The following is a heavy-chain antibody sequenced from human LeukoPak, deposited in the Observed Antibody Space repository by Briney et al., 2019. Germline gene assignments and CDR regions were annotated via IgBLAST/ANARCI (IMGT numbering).Heavy chain of an antibody. CDR3: ARGRPGYYFDY. Sequence: GGSLRLSCAASSLTVSTNDMGWVRQAPGEGLDLVSLLYRGGTTYYADSVKGRFTISRDNSKNTLYLQMNSLRAEDTAVYHCARGRPGYYFDYWGQGTLVTVSS. V-gene: IGHV3-53*01. D-gene: IGHD6-13*01. J-gene: IGHJ4*02. CDR2: LYRGGTT. CDR1: SLTVSTND.